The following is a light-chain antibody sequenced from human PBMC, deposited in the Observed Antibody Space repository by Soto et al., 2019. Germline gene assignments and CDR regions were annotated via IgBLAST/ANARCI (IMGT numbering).Light chain of an antibody. Sequence: EIVMTQSPATLSVSPGETATLSCRASQSVSNNVAWYQQKPGQAPRLLILGASTRATGIPDRFSGSGSGTDFTLTISRLEPEDFAVYYCQQYGSSPSTFGQGTKVDIK. CDR1: QSVSNN. J-gene: IGKJ1*01. CDR2: GAS. CDR3: QQYGSSPST. V-gene: IGKV3-20*01.